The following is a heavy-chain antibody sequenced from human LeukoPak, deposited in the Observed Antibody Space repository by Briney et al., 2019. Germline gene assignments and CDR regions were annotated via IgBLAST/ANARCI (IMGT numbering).Heavy chain of an antibody. CDR3: AKDLGLAVAGIEYFQH. Sequence: GGSLRLSCAASGFTFSSYGMHWVRQAPGKGLEWLAVISYDGSNKYYADSVKGRFTISRDNSKNTLYLQMNSLRAEDTAVYYCAKDLGLAVAGIEYFQHWGQGTLVTVSS. J-gene: IGHJ1*01. CDR2: ISYDGSNK. CDR1: GFTFSSYG. D-gene: IGHD6-19*01. V-gene: IGHV3-30*18.